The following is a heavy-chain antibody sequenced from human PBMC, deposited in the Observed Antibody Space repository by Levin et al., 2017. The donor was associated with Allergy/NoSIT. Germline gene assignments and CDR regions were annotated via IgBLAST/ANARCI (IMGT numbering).Heavy chain of an antibody. J-gene: IGHJ4*02. Sequence: GESLKISCAASGFTFSSYSMNWVRQAPGKGLEWVSSISSSSSYIYYADSVKGRFTISRDNAKNSLYLQMNSLRAEDTAVYYCARDEYSGSVYYFDYWGQGTLVTVSS. CDR2: ISSSSSYI. CDR3: ARDEYSGSVYYFDY. CDR1: GFTFSSYS. D-gene: IGHD1-26*01. V-gene: IGHV3-21*01.